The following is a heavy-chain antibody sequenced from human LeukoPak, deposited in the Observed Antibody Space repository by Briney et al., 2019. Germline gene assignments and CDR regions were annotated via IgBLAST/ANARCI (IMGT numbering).Heavy chain of an antibody. CDR2: IRYDGSNK. Sequence: PGGSLRLSCAASGFTFSSYGMHWVRQAPGKGLEWVAFIRYDGSNKYYADSVKGRFTISRDNSKNTLYLQMNSLRAEDTAVYYCARPWFGDPSGWFDPWGQGTLVTVSS. J-gene: IGHJ5*02. D-gene: IGHD3-10*01. CDR1: GFTFSSYG. V-gene: IGHV3-30*02. CDR3: ARPWFGDPSGWFDP.